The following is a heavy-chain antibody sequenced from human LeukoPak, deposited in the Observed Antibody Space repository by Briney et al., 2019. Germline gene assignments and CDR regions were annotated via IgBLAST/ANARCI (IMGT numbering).Heavy chain of an antibody. J-gene: IGHJ4*02. V-gene: IGHV3-33*01. CDR3: ARDPVRGAPFDY. Sequence: GRSLRLSCAASGFTFSSYGMHWVRQAPGKGLEWVAVIWYDGSNKYYADSVKGRFTISRDNSKNTLYLQMNSLRAEDTAVYYCARDPVRGAPFDYWGQGTLVTVSS. D-gene: IGHD3-10*01. CDR1: GFTFSSYG. CDR2: IWYDGSNK.